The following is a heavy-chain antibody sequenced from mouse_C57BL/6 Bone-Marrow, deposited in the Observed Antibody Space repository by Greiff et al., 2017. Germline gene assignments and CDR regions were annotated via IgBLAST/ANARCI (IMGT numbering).Heavy chain of an antibody. CDR1: GYTFTSYW. CDR3: ARWGNY. J-gene: IGHJ2*01. CDR2: IDPSDSYT. Sequence: VQLQQPGAELVKPGASVKLSCKASGYTFTSYWMQWVKQRPGQGLEWIGEIDPSDSYTNYNQKFKGKATLTVDTSSSTAYMQRSSLTSEDSAVYYCARWGNYWGQGTTLTVSS. V-gene: IGHV1-50*01.